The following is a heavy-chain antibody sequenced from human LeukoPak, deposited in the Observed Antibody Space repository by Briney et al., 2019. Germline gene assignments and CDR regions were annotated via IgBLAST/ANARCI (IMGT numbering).Heavy chain of an antibody. CDR3: ARGLMSSSSWYGFDM. J-gene: IGHJ3*02. CDR1: GYTFISYV. D-gene: IGHD6-13*01. Sequence: ASVKVSCKASGYTFISYVMHWVRQAPGQGLEWMGWINTNIGNPTYAQGFTGRFVFSLDTSVSTAYLQISSLKAADTAVYYCARGLMSSSSWYGFDMWGQGTKVTVSS. V-gene: IGHV7-4-1*02. CDR2: INTNIGNP.